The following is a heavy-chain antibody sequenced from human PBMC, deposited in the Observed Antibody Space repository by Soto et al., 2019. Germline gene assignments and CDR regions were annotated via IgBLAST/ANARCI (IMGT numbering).Heavy chain of an antibody. D-gene: IGHD3-22*01. V-gene: IGHV4-39*01. Sequence: SETLSLTCTVSGGSISISSYYWGWIRQPPGKGLEWIGSIYYSGSTYYNPSLKSRVTISVDTSKNQFSLKLSSVTAADTAVYYCARQWRARVVVTKSVWFDTWGQGTLVTVSA. CDR2: IYYSGST. CDR1: GGSISISSYY. J-gene: IGHJ5*02. CDR3: ARQWRARVVVTKSVWFDT.